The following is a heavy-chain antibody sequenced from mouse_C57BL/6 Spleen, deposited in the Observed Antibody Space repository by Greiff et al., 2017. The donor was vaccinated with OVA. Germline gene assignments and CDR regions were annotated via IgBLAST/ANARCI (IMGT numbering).Heavy chain of an antibody. V-gene: IGHV1-50*01. CDR2: IDPSDSYT. CDR3: ARKGVLLRDAMDY. Sequence: QVQLQQPGAELVKPGASVKLSCKASGYIFTSYWMQWVKQRPGQGLEWIGEIDPSDSYTNYNQKFKGKATLTVDTSSSTAYMQLSSLTSEDSAVYYCARKGVLLRDAMDYWGQGTSVTVSS. J-gene: IGHJ4*01. D-gene: IGHD1-1*01. CDR1: GYIFTSYW.